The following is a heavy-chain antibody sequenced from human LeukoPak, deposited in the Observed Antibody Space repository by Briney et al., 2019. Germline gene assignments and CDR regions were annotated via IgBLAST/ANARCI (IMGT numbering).Heavy chain of an antibody. J-gene: IGHJ4*02. CDR3: ARDPYSSGSGLADY. CDR1: GYTFTSYG. D-gene: IGHD6-19*01. Sequence: ASLKVSCKASGYTFTSYGITWVRQAPGQGLEWMGWISGYSANTNYAQKLQGRVTMTTDTSTSTAYMELRSLRSDDTAVYYCARDPYSSGSGLADYWGQGTLVTVSS. CDR2: ISGYSANT. V-gene: IGHV1-18*01.